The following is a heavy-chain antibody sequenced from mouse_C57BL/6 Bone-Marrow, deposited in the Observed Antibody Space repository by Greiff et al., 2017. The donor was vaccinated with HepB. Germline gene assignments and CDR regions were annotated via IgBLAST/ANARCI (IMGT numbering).Heavy chain of an antibody. V-gene: IGHV1-82*01. CDR3: ARSRDGYAMDY. CDR2: IYPGDGDT. J-gene: IGHJ4*01. Sequence: QVQLQQSGPELVKPGASVKISCKASGYAFSSSWMNWVKQRPGKGLGWIGRIYPGDGDTNYNGKFKGKATLTADKASSTAYMHLSSLTSEDSAVYFCARSRDGYAMDYWGQGTSVTVSS. CDR1: GYAFSSSW. D-gene: IGHD1-1*01.